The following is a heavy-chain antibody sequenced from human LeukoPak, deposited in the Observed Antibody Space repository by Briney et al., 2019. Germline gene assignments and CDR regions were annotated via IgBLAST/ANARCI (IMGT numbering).Heavy chain of an antibody. CDR2: IYTSGTT. CDR1: GGSVRRGNYY. D-gene: IGHD6-6*01. CDR3: ARWSGSVTARNYYYYMDV. Sequence: PSETLSLTCTVSGGSVRRGNYYWTWIRQPAGSGLKWTGRIYTSGTTDYNPSLRTRVTISVDASRNQFSLNLSSVTAADTAVYYCARWSGSVTARNYYYYMDVWGEGTTVTVSS. J-gene: IGHJ6*03. V-gene: IGHV4-61*02.